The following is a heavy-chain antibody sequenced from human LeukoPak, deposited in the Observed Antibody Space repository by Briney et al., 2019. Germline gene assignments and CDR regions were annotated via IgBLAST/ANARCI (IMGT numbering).Heavy chain of an antibody. V-gene: IGHV4-4*07. CDR1: GGSISSYY. CDR2: IYTSGST. J-gene: IGHJ4*02. Sequence: SETLSLTCTASGGSISSYYWSWIGQPAGKGLEWIGRIYTSGSTNYNPSLKSRVTMSVDTSKNQFSLKLSSVTAADTAVYYCARGTYGDSLLSLDYWGQGTLVTVSS. CDR3: ARGTYGDSLLSLDY. D-gene: IGHD4-17*01.